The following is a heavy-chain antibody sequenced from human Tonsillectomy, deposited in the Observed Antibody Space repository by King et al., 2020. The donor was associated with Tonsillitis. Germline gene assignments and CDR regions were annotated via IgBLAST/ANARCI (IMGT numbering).Heavy chain of an antibody. D-gene: IGHD3-22*01. CDR3: ARGPRPPYYYDSSGYYPFDY. CDR2: IYYSGST. Sequence: VQLQESGPGLVKPSETLSLTCTVSGGSISSYYWSWIRQPPGKGLEWIGYIYYSGSTNYNPSLKSRVTISVDTSKNQFSLKLSSVTAADTAVYYCARGPRPPYYYDSSGYYPFDYWGQGTLVTVSS. CDR1: GGSISSYY. J-gene: IGHJ4*02. V-gene: IGHV4-59*01.